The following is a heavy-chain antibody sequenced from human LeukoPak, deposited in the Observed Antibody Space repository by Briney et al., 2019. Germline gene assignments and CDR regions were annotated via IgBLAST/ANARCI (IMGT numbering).Heavy chain of an antibody. J-gene: IGHJ4*02. CDR1: GFTFSSYA. CDR2: ISGSGGGT. Sequence: GGSLRLSCAASGFTFSSYAMSWVRQAPGKGLEWVSAISGSGGGTYYADSVKGRFTISRDNSKNTLYLQMNSLRAEDTAVYYCARAPRRFLEWLSPTYYYGSGRIDYWGQGTLVTVSS. CDR3: ARAPRRFLEWLSPTYYYGSGRIDY. D-gene: IGHD3-3*01. V-gene: IGHV3-23*01.